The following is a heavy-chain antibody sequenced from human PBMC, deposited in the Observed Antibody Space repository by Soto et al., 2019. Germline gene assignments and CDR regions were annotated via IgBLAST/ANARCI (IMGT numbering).Heavy chain of an antibody. V-gene: IGHV3-30*04. CDR2: ISYDGRQK. CDR1: RFTFSSYA. CDR3: AKDGYFDTYYFDH. D-gene: IGHD3-9*01. J-gene: IGHJ4*02. Sequence: QVQLVESGGGVVQPGRSLRLSCEASRFTFSSYAMHWVRQAPGKGLEWVAVISYDGRQKHYVDSVKGRFTISRDESDNTLYLQMNSLRPEDTAVYYCAKDGYFDTYYFDHWGQGTLVTVSS.